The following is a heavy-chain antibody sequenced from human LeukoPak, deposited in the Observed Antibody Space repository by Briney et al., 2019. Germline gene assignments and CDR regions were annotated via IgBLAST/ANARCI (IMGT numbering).Heavy chain of an antibody. V-gene: IGHV1-69*13. CDR2: IIPIFGTA. J-gene: IGHJ4*02. CDR3: ARARVDTIFGVVTLFDY. D-gene: IGHD3-3*01. CDR1: GGTFSSYA. Sequence: GASVKVSCKASGGTFSSYAISWVRQAPGQGLEWMGGIIPIFGTANYAQKFQGRVTITADESTSTAYMELSSLRSEDTAVYYCARARVDTIFGVVTLFDYWGQGTLVTVSS.